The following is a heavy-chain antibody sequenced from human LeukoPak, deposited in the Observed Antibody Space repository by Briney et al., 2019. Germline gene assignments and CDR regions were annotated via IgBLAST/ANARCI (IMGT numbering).Heavy chain of an antibody. Sequence: SCKASGYTFTSYYMHWVRQAPGKGLEWVAVISYDGSNKYYADSVKGRFTISRDNSKNTLYLQMNSLRAEDTAVYYCARAGAAAASVYYFDYWGQGTLVTVSS. V-gene: IGHV3-30-3*01. D-gene: IGHD6-13*01. CDR3: ARAGAAAASVYYFDY. J-gene: IGHJ4*02. CDR1: GYTFTSYY. CDR2: ISYDGSNK.